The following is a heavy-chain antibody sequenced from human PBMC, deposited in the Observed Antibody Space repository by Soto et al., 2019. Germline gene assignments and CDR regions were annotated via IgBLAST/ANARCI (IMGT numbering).Heavy chain of an antibody. Sequence: PSETLSLTCTVSGASIRSSTFYWGWIRQPPGKGLESIANIYYDGSTYYNPSLKSRVTISVDTSKNQFSLKLSSVTAADTAVYYCARHPPAISISDHWGQGTLVTVPQ. CDR3: ARHPPAISISDH. CDR2: IYYDGST. V-gene: IGHV4-39*01. D-gene: IGHD3-3*01. CDR1: GASIRSSTFY. J-gene: IGHJ4*02.